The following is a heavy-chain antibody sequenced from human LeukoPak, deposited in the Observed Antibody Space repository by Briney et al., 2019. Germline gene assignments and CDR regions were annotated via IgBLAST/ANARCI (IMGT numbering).Heavy chain of an antibody. CDR3: ARCAGYYYYMDV. CDR2: ISSASSYI. CDR1: GFTFSSYS. Sequence: GGSLRLSCAASGFTFSSYSMNWVRQAPGKGLEWVSAISSASSYIYYADSVKGRFTISRDNSKNTLYLQMNSLRAEDTAVYYCARCAGYYYYMDVWGKGTTVTISS. D-gene: IGHD3-10*01. J-gene: IGHJ6*03. V-gene: IGHV3-21*04.